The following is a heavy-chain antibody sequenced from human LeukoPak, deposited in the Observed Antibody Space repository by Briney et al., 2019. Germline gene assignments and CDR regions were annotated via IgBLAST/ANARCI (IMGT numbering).Heavy chain of an antibody. J-gene: IGHJ5*02. V-gene: IGHV1-46*01. CDR2: INPSGGST. Sequence: ASVKVSCKASGYTFTSYYMHWVRQAPGQGLEWMGIINPSGGSTSYAQKFQGRVTMTRDMSTTTDYMELSSLRSEDTAVYYCVRDNSVGDIAWWFDPWGQGTLVTVSS. D-gene: IGHD3-16*02. CDR3: VRDNSVGDIAWWFDP. CDR1: GYTFTSYY.